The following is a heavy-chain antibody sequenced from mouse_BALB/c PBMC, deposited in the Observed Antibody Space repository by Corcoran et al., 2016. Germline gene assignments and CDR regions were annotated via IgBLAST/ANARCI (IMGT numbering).Heavy chain of an antibody. J-gene: IGHJ4*01. CDR2: INPYNGAT. CDR3: ATLGGYYAMDY. V-gene: IGHV1-26*01. D-gene: IGHD3-1*01. Sequence: EVQLQQSGPELVKPGASVKISCKASGYSFTGYYMHWVKQSHVKSLEWIGRINPYNGATSYNQNFKDKASLTVDKSSSTAYMELHSLTSEDSAVYYCATLGGYYAMDYWGQGTSVTVSS. CDR1: GYSFTGYY.